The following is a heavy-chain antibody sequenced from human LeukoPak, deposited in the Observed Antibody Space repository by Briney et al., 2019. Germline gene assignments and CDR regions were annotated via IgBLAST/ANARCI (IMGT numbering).Heavy chain of an antibody. CDR2: ISRSGSTK. Sequence: PGGSLRLSCAASGFTFSDYNMRWIRQAPGKGLERVSSISRSGSTKYYADSVKGRFTISRDNAKNSLFLQMNSLRAEDTAVYYCARVVVAGMLHWGQGTLVTVSS. V-gene: IGHV3-11*01. CDR1: GFTFSDYN. D-gene: IGHD6-19*01. CDR3: ARVVVAGMLH. J-gene: IGHJ4*02.